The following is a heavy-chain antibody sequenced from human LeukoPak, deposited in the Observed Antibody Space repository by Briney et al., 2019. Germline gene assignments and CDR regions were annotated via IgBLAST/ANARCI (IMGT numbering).Heavy chain of an antibody. CDR3: ARARRGGAFDY. D-gene: IGHD1-26*01. CDR1: GYSISSGYY. CDR2: IYHSGST. J-gene: IGHJ4*02. Sequence: SETLSLTCTVSGYSISSGYYWGWIRQPPGKGLEWIGSIYHSGSTYYNPSLKSRVTISVDTSKNQFSLKLSSVTAADTAVYYCARARRGGAFDYWGQGTLVTVSS. V-gene: IGHV4-38-2*02.